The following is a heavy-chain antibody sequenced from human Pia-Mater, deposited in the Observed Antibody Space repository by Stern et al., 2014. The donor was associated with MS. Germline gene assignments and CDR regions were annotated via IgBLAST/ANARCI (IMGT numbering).Heavy chain of an antibody. CDR3: ARAPDYGAYVDY. CDR2: IYYSGST. J-gene: IGHJ4*02. Sequence: QVQLVESGPGLVKPSQTLSLTCTVSGGSISSGGYYWSWIRQHPGKGLAWIGYIYYSGSTYYNPSLKSRVTISVDTSKNQFSLKLSSVTAADTAVYYCARAPDYGAYVDYWGQGTLVTVSS. CDR1: GGSISSGGYY. D-gene: IGHD4-17*01. V-gene: IGHV4-31*03.